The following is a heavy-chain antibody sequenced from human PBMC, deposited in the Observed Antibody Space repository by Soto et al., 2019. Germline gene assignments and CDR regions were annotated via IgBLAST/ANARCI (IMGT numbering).Heavy chain of an antibody. CDR2: INPNSGGT. J-gene: IGHJ5*02. D-gene: IGHD1-7*01. CDR3: ARVTGTTMDLDFDP. V-gene: IGHV1-2*02. Sequence: ASVKVSCKASGYTFTGYYMHWVRQAPGQGLEWMGWINPNSGGTNYAQKFQGRVTMTRDTSISTAYMELSRLRSDDTAVYYCARVTGTTMDLDFDPWGQGTLVTVPQ. CDR1: GYTFTGYY.